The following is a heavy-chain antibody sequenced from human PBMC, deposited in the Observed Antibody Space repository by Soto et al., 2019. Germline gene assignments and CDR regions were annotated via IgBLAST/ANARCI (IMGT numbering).Heavy chain of an antibody. CDR1: GFTFSRYS. V-gene: IGHV3-21*06. CDR2: ISSTTNYI. J-gene: IGHJ4*02. CDR3: ARESEDLTSNFDY. Sequence: GSLRLSCAASGFTFSRYSINCVRQSPVKWLEWVSSISSTTNYIYYGDSMKGRFTISRDNAKNSLYLEMNSLRAEDTAVYYCARESEDLTSNFDYWGQGTLVTVSS.